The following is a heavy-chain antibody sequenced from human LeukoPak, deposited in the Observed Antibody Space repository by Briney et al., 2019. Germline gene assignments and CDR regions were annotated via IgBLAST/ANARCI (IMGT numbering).Heavy chain of an antibody. CDR3: ARVSATFLGNSGYDYSGGDY. Sequence: GGSLRLSCTTSGFTFSTYGMHWVRQAPGKGLDWVAFIRFDGSNKYYADSVKGRFTISRDNSKTTLYLQMNNLRTEDTAVYYCARVSATFLGNSGYDYSGGDYWGQGTLVIVSS. CDR2: IRFDGSNK. V-gene: IGHV3-30*02. D-gene: IGHD5-12*01. CDR1: GFTFSTYG. J-gene: IGHJ4*02.